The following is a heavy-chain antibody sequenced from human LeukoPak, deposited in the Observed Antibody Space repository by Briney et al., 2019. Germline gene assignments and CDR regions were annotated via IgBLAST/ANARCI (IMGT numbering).Heavy chain of an antibody. V-gene: IGHV3-33*06. CDR2: IWYDGSNK. D-gene: IGHD2-21*02. CDR1: GFTFSSYG. CDR3: AKAYCGGDCYSLVGAFDI. J-gene: IGHJ3*02. Sequence: GGSLRLSCVASGFTFSSYGMHWVRQAPGKGLEWVAVIWYDGSNKYYADSVKGRFTISRDNSKNTLYLQMNSLRAEDTAVYYCAKAYCGGDCYSLVGAFDIWGQGTMVTVSS.